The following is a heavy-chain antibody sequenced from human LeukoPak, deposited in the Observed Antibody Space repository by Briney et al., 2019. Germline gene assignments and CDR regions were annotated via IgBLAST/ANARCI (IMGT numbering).Heavy chain of an antibody. CDR2: VDPEDGET. V-gene: IGHV1-69-2*01. J-gene: IGHJ4*02. Sequence: GAPVKISCKVSGYTFTDYYMHWVQQAPGKGLEWMGLVDPEDGETIYAEKFQGRVTITAETSTDTAYMELSSLKSEDTAVYYCAACIAAAGTFDYWGQGTLVTVSS. D-gene: IGHD6-13*01. CDR1: GYTFTDYY. CDR3: AACIAAAGTFDY.